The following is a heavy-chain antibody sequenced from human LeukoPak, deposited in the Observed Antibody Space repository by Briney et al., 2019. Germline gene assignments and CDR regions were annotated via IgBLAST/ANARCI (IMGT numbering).Heavy chain of an antibody. Sequence: ASETLSLTCSVSGVSISSSNSYWGWIRQPPGKGLEWIGSIYYTGNTYYNASLKSRVTISIDTSKNQFSLKLTSVTAADTAVYYCAKQAGSGLFILPGGQGTLVTVSS. V-gene: IGHV4-39*01. CDR1: GVSISSSNSY. CDR3: AKQAGSGLFILP. J-gene: IGHJ4*02. D-gene: IGHD3/OR15-3a*01. CDR2: IYYTGNT.